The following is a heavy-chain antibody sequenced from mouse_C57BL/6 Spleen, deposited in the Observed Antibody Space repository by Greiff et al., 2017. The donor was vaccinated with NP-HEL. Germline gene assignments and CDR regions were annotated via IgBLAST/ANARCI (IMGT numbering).Heavy chain of an antibody. D-gene: IGHD1-1*01. CDR1: GFTFSSYA. J-gene: IGHJ2*01. V-gene: IGHV5-9-1*02. Sequence: EVKLMESGEGLVKPGGSLKLSCAASGFTFSSYAMSWVRQTPEKRLEWVAYISSGGDYFYYADTVKGRFTISRDNARNTLYLQMSSLKSEDTAMYYCTRDPDYYGSIFDYWGQGTTLTVSS. CDR2: ISSGGDYF. CDR3: TRDPDYYGSIFDY.